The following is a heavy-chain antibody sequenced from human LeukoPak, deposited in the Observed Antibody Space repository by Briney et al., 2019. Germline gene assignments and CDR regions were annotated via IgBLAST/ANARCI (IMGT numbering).Heavy chain of an antibody. V-gene: IGHV3-23*01. D-gene: IGHD6-19*01. CDR3: AKDPSRPVAGGDY. CDR2: ISGSGGST. J-gene: IGHJ4*02. CDR1: GFTFSSYA. Sequence: GGSLRLSCAASGFTFSSYAMHWVRQAPGKGLEWVSAISGSGGSTYYADSVKGRFTISRDNSKNTLYLQMNSLRAEDTAVYYCAKDPSRPVAGGDYWGQGTLVTVSS.